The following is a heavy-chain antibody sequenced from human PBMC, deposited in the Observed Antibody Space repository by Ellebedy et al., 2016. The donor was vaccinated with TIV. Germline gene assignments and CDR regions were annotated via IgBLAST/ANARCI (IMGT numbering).Heavy chain of an antibody. D-gene: IGHD6-19*01. Sequence: ASVKVSCKASGGTFSSYAISWVRQAPGQGLEWMGGIIPIFGTANYAQKFQGRVTITADKSTSTAYMELSSLRSEDTAVYYCARTTGYSSGRDEGYWGQGTLVTVSS. CDR3: ARTTGYSSGRDEGY. J-gene: IGHJ4*02. CDR1: GGTFSSYA. CDR2: IIPIFGTA. V-gene: IGHV1-69*06.